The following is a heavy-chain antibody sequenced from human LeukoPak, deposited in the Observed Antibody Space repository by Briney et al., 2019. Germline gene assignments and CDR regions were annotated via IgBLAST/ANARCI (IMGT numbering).Heavy chain of an antibody. Sequence: GGSLRLSCAASGFAFSSYSMNWVRQVPGKGLEWVSYISSSSSTIYYADSVKGRFTISRDNAKNSLYLQMNSLRAEDTAVYYCARDGYCSGSSCYSTTDYWGQATLVTVSS. D-gene: IGHD2-15*01. CDR3: ARDGYCSGSSCYSTTDY. V-gene: IGHV3-48*04. CDR1: GFAFSSYS. J-gene: IGHJ4*02. CDR2: ISSSSSTI.